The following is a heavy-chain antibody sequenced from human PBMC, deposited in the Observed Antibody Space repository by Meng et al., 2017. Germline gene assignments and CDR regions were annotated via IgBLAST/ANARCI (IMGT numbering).Heavy chain of an antibody. J-gene: IGHJ5*02. CDR1: GGSFSGYY. CDR3: ARTEDNWFDP. Sequence: QVQLQQWGAGLLKPSETLSLTCAVYGGSFSGYYWSWIRQPPGKGLEWIGEINHSGSTNYNPSLKSRATISVDTSKNQFSLKLSSVTAADTAVYYCARTEDNWFDPWGQGTLVTVSS. CDR2: INHSGST. V-gene: IGHV4-34*01. D-gene: IGHD1-14*01.